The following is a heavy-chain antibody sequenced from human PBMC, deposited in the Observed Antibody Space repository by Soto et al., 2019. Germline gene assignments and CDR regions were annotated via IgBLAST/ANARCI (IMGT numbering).Heavy chain of an antibody. V-gene: IGHV4-30-4*01. Sequence: QVQLQESGPGLVKPSQTLSLTCTVSGGSISSGDYYWSWIRQPPGKGLEWIGYIYYSGRTYYNPSLMSRVTVAVDTSKHRYTLKLSSVTDAETAVYYCGSDSSSYHFDYWGQGTLVTVSS. CDR3: GSDSSSYHFDY. D-gene: IGHD6-13*01. J-gene: IGHJ4*02. CDR1: GGSISSGDYY. CDR2: IYYSGRT.